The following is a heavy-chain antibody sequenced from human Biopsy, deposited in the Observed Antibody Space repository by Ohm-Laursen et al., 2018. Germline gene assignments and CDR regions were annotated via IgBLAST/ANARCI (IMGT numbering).Heavy chain of an antibody. Sequence: SDTLSLTCTASRDSISNYYWTWIRQSPGKGLEWIGYIYYTGSTNYNPSVKSRVTISVDTSKSQFSLKLNSVTAADTAVYFCARDSRGGHLNTTLITGKNLDSWGQGILVTVSS. V-gene: IGHV4-59*01. J-gene: IGHJ4*02. CDR3: ARDSRGGHLNTTLITGKNLDS. CDR1: RDSISNYY. CDR2: IYYTGST. D-gene: IGHD3-16*01.